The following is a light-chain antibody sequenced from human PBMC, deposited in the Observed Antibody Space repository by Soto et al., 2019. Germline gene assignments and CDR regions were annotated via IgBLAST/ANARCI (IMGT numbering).Light chain of an antibody. J-gene: IGLJ3*02. CDR2: YDT. CDR3: QVWDSSSDHPV. Sequence: SYELIQPPSVSVAPGKTARITCGGNNIGSKSVHWYQQKPGQAPVLVIYYDTDRPSGIPERFSGSNSGNTATLTISRVEAGDEADYYWQVWDSSSDHPVFGGGTTLTVL. CDR1: NIGSKS. V-gene: IGLV3-21*04.